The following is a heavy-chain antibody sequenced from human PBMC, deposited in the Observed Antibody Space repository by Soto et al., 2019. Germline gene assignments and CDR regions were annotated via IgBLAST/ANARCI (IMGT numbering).Heavy chain of an antibody. CDR1: GGSISSSNW. CDR3: ARAHLVPAASNWFDP. D-gene: IGHD2-2*01. V-gene: IGHV4-4*02. CDR2: IYHSGST. Sequence: QVQLQESGPGLVKPSGTLSLTCAVSGGSISSSNWWSWVRHPPGKGLEWIGEIYHSGSTNYNPSLKRRVTISVDKSKNQFSLKLSSVTAADTAVYYCARAHLVPAASNWFDPWGQGTLVTVSS. J-gene: IGHJ5*02.